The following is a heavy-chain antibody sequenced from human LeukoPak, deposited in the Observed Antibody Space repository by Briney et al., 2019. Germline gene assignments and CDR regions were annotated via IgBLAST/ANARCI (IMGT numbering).Heavy chain of an antibody. CDR1: GGSFSGYY. CDR2: INHSGST. V-gene: IGHV4-34*01. CDR3: ARGGGSYSWVAFDY. D-gene: IGHD1-26*01. J-gene: IGHJ4*02. Sequence: SETLSLTCAVYGGSFSGYYWSWIRQPPGKGLEWIGEINHSGSTNYNPSLKSRVTISVDTSKNQFSLKLSSVTAADTAVYYCARGGGSYSWVAFDYWGQGTPVTVSS.